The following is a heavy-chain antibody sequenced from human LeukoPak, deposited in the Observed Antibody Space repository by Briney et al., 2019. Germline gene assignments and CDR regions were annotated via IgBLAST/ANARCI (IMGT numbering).Heavy chain of an antibody. V-gene: IGHV1-8*01. CDR3: ARAGRKYAFDC. CDR2: MNPNSGNT. Sequence: GASVKVSCNASGYSFTSHDINWGRQATGQGLEWMGWMNPNSGNTGYAQKFQGRVTMTTDTSMKTAYIELRSLRSEDTAVYYCARAGRKYAFDCWGQGTLVTVSS. J-gene: IGHJ4*02. CDR1: GYSFTSHD.